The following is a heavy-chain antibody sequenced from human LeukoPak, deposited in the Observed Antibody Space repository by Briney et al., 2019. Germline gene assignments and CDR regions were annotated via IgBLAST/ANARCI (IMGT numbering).Heavy chain of an antibody. CDR1: GGTFSSYA. CDR3: ARECTMERRSSYYYGMDV. CDR2: IIPIFGTA. Sequence: SVKVSCKASGGTFSSYAISWVRQAPGQGLEWMGGIIPIFGTANYSQKFQGRGTITADESTSTAYMELSSLTSEDTAVYYCARECTMERRSSYYYGMDVWGKGTTVTVSS. V-gene: IGHV1-69*01. D-gene: IGHD1-1*01. J-gene: IGHJ6*04.